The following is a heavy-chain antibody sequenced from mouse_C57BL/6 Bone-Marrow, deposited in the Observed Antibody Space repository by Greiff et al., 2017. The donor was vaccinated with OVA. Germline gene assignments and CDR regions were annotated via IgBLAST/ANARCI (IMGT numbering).Heavy chain of an antibody. CDR1: GFTFSSYA. Sequence: EVMLVESGEGLVKPGGSLKLSCAASGFTFSSYAMSWVRQTPEKRLEWVAYISSGGDYIYYADTVKGRFTISRDNARNTLYLQMSSLKSEDTAMYYCTRVYDYVAWFAYWGQGTLVTVSA. D-gene: IGHD2-4*01. J-gene: IGHJ3*01. CDR3: TRVYDYVAWFAY. CDR2: ISSGGDYI. V-gene: IGHV5-9-1*02.